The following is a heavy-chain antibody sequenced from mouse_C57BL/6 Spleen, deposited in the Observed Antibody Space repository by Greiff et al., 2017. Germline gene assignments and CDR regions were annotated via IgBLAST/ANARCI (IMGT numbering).Heavy chain of an antibody. D-gene: IGHD1-1*01. CDR1: GFTFSNYW. CDR2: IRLKSDNYAT. V-gene: IGHV6-3*01. CDR3: TGLYYGSSYGIYYAMDY. J-gene: IGHJ4*01. Sequence: EVKLVESGGGLVQPGGSMKLSCVASGFTFSNYWMNWVRQSPEKGLEWVAQIRLKSDNYATHYAESVKGRFTISRDDSKSSVYLQMNNLRAEDTGMYYCTGLYYGSSYGIYYAMDYWGQGTSVTVSS.